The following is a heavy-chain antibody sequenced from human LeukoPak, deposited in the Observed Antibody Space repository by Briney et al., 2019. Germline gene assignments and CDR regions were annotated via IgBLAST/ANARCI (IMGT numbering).Heavy chain of an antibody. CDR2: VYPDDSDT. V-gene: IGHV5-51*01. CDR3: ARQGEYSYASEY. Sequence: GESLKISCKGSGYRFTNYWIGWVRQMPGKGLEWMGIVYPDDSDTRYSPSFQGQVSISADKSISTAYLQWSSLKASDTAMYYCARQGEYSYASEYWGQGTLVTVSS. CDR1: GYRFTNYW. J-gene: IGHJ4*02. D-gene: IGHD3-16*01.